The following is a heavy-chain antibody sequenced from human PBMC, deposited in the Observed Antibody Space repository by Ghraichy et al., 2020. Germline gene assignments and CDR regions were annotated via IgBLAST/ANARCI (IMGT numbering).Heavy chain of an antibody. V-gene: IGHV3-23*01. J-gene: IGHJ5*02. CDR2: ISGSGGST. Sequence: GSLRLSCAASGFTFSSYAMSWVRQAPGKGLEWVSAISGSGGSTYYADSVKGRFTISRDNSKNTLYLQMNSLRAEDTAVYYCAALGYCSGGSCSLRWFDPWGQGTLVTVSS. CDR3: AALGYCSGGSCSLRWFDP. D-gene: IGHD2-15*01. CDR1: GFTFSSYA.